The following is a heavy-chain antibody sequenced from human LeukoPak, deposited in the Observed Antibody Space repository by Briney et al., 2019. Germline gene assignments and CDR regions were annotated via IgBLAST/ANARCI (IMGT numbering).Heavy chain of an antibody. CDR2: IYYSGST. J-gene: IGHJ4*02. D-gene: IGHD3-3*01. Sequence: KSSETLSLTCSVSGVSISSNSYYWGWIRQPPGKGLKWIGSIYYSGSTYYNPSLKSRVTISVDTSKNQFSLKLSSVTAADTAVYYCARANYDFWSGYSFDDWGQGTLVTVSS. CDR3: ARANYDFWSGYSFDD. V-gene: IGHV4-39*07. CDR1: GVSISSNSYY.